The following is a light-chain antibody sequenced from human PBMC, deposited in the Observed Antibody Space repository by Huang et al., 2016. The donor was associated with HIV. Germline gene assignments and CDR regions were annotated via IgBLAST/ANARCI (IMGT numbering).Light chain of an antibody. V-gene: IGKV3-20*01. Sequence: EIVLTQSPGTLFLSPGERATLSCRASQSVSSSYLAWYQQKPGQAPRLVIHGASSRATGSPDRFSGSGSGTDFTLTISRLEPEDFAVYYCQQYGTSPQTFGLGTKVEIK. CDR2: GAS. CDR1: QSVSSSY. CDR3: QQYGTSPQT. J-gene: IGKJ1*01.